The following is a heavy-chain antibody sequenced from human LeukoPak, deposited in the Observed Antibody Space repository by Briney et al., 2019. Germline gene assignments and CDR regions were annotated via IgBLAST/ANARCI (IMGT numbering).Heavy chain of an antibody. V-gene: IGHV4-34*01. CDR1: GFTVSSNY. D-gene: IGHD2-15*01. CDR2: INHSGST. J-gene: IGHJ4*02. CDR3: ARGIGYCSGGSCYSDYFDY. Sequence: GSLRLSCAASGFTVSSNYMTWVRQPPGKGLEWIGEINHSGSTNYNPSLKSRVTISVDTSKNQFSVKLSSVTAADTAVYYCARGIGYCSGGSCYSDYFDYWGQGTLVTVSS.